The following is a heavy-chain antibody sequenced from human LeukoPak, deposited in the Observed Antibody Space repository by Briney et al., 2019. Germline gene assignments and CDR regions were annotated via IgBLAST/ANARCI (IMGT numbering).Heavy chain of an antibody. CDR1: GFTFSSYA. CDR3: TTEPGWLQFEYFQH. J-gene: IGHJ1*01. D-gene: IGHD5-24*01. CDR2: VSGSGGYT. V-gene: IGHV3-23*01. Sequence: GGSLRLSCAASGFTFSSYAMSWVRQAPGQGLEWVSAVSGSGGYTYYADSVKGRFTIFRDNSKNTLYLQMNSLKTEDTAVYYCTTEPGWLQFEYFQHWGQGTLVTVSS.